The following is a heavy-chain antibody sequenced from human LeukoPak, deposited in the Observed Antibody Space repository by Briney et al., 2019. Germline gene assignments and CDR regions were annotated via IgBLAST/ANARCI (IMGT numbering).Heavy chain of an antibody. J-gene: IGHJ6*03. V-gene: IGHV3-53*01. CDR2: IYSGGST. CDR3: ATRYCSSTSCQGYYYYYYYMDV. D-gene: IGHD2-2*01. CDR1: GFTVSSNY. Sequence: GGSLRLSCAASGFTVSSNYMSWVRQAPGKGLEWVSVIYSGGSTYYADSVNGLFTISSDNSKNTLYLQMNSLRAEDTAVYYCATRYCSSTSCQGYYYYYYYMDVWGKGTTVTVSS.